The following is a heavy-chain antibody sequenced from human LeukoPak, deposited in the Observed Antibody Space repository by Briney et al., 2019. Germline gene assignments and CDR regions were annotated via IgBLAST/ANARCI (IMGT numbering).Heavy chain of an antibody. D-gene: IGHD3-10*01. Sequence: SETLSLTCAVYGGSFNGYYWSWIRQRPGKGREWIVEINHSVSTNYNPSLKSRVTISVHTSKNQFTLKLSSVTAAETAVYYCARESVVRGVIITYYYYMDVWGKGPTVTVSS. CDR1: GGSFNGYY. CDR3: ARESVVRGVIITYYYYMDV. CDR2: INHSVST. J-gene: IGHJ6*03. V-gene: IGHV4-34*01.